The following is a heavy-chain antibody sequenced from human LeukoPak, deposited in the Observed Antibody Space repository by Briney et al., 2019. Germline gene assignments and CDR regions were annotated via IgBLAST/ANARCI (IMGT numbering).Heavy chain of an antibody. V-gene: IGHV4-34*01. CDR1: GGSFSGYY. D-gene: IGHD4-11*01. CDR2: INHSGST. J-gene: IGHJ4*02. Sequence: SETLSLTCAVYGGSFSGYYWSWIRQPPGKGLEWIGEINHSGSTNSNPSLKSRVTISVDTSKNQFSLKLSSVTAADTAVYYCAGDYRGSLDYWGQGTLVTVSS. CDR3: AGDYRGSLDY.